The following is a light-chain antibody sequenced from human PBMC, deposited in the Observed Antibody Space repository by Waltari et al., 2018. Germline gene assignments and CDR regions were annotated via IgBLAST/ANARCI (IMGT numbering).Light chain of an antibody. Sequence: IQMTQSPSSLSASVGDRVTITCRASQSISSYLIWYQQKPGKAPKHLIYAASSLQTGVPSRFSGSGSGTYFTLTISSLQPEDIATYYCQQSYSTPRTFGQGTKLEIK. CDR3: QQSYSTPRT. J-gene: IGKJ2*01. V-gene: IGKV1-39*01. CDR1: QSISSY. CDR2: AAS.